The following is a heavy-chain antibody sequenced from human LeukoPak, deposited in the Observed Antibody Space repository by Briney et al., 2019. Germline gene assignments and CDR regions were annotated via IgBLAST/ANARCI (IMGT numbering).Heavy chain of an antibody. V-gene: IGHV3-9*01. CDR3: APIAMPDCKGH. CDR1: GFTFEDYA. J-gene: IGHJ4*02. CDR2: ISWNSDTM. D-gene: IGHD6-19*01. Sequence: GRSLRLSCAGSGFTFEDYAMHWVRLVPGQGLEWVSGISWNSDTMGYADSVKGRFTIFRDNAKKAVYLQMNNLRSEDTALYYCAPIAMPDCKGHWGQGTLVIVSS.